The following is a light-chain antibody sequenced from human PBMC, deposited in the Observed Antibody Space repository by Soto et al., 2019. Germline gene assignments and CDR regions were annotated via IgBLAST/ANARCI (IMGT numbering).Light chain of an antibody. CDR3: HQRKSWPRT. J-gene: IGKJ1*01. V-gene: IGKV3-11*01. Sequence: EIVLTQSPATLSLSPGERATLSCRASQTVSSKLAWYQHKPGQAPRLLIYDTSNRATGIPARFSGSGSGTDFTLTISGLEPEDFAVYYCHQRKSWPRTFGQGTKVDIK. CDR1: QTVSSK. CDR2: DTS.